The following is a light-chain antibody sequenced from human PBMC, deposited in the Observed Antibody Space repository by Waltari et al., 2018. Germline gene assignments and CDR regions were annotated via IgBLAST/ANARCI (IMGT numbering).Light chain of an antibody. CDR1: SSDVGAYDY. J-gene: IGLJ2*01. CDR3: CSYAGRYTHVV. Sequence: QSALTQPRPVSGSPGQSVTISCTGTSSDVGAYDYVSWYQHHPGKAPKLMICDVTKRPSGVPDRFSGSKSGNTASLTISGLQAEDEAYYYCCSYAGRYTHVVFGGGTKLTVL. CDR2: DVT. V-gene: IGLV2-11*01.